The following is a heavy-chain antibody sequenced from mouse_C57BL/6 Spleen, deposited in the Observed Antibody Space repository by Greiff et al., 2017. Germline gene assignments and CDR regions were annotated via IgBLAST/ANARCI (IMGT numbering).Heavy chain of an antibody. J-gene: IGHJ4*01. V-gene: IGHV5-4*01. CDR1: GFTFSSYA. CDR2: ISDGGSYT. D-gene: IGHD2-4*01. Sequence: EVQRVESGGGLVKPGGSLKLSCAASGFTFSSYAMSWVRQTPEKRLEWVATISDGGSYTYYPDNVKGRFTISRDNAKNNLYLQMSHLKSEDTAMYYCAREGLRQRYAMDYWGQGTSVTVSS. CDR3: AREGLRQRYAMDY.